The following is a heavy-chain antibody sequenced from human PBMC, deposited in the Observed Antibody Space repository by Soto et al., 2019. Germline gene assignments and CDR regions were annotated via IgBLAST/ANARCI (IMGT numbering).Heavy chain of an antibody. Sequence: GGSLRLSCAASGFTFSSYAVHWVRQAPGKGLEWVAVISYDGSNKYYADSVKGRFTISRDNSKNTLYLQMNSLRAEDTAVYYCARGGAAVAGTGYFQHWGQGTLVTVSS. J-gene: IGHJ1*01. CDR2: ISYDGSNK. D-gene: IGHD6-19*01. CDR3: ARGGAAVAGTGYFQH. V-gene: IGHV3-30-3*01. CDR1: GFTFSSYA.